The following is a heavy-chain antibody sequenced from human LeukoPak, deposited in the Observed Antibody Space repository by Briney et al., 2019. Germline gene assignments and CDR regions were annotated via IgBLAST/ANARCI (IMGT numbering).Heavy chain of an antibody. J-gene: IGHJ4*02. CDR2: INPGGGNT. CDR3: ARGDYGGNFDY. CDR1: GYTFSSYY. V-gene: IGHV1-46*01. D-gene: IGHD4-23*01. Sequence: ASVKVSCKASGYTFSSYYIHWLRQAPGQGLEWMGIINPGGGNTDYAQKFQGRVTMTRDASTSTVYMELSSLRFEDTAVYYCARGDYGGNFDYWGQGTLVTVSS.